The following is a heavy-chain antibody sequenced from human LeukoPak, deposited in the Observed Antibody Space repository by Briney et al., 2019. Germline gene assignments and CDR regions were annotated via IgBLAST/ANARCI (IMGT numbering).Heavy chain of an antibody. V-gene: IGHV4-34*01. Sequence: PSETLSLTCAVYGGSFSGYYWSWIRQPPGKGLEWIGEINHSGSTNYNPSLKSRVTISVDTPKNQFSLKLSSVTAADTAVYYCARVGYGDYDYWGQGTLVTVSS. CDR3: ARVGYGDYDY. CDR2: INHSGST. CDR1: GGSFSGYY. D-gene: IGHD4-17*01. J-gene: IGHJ4*02.